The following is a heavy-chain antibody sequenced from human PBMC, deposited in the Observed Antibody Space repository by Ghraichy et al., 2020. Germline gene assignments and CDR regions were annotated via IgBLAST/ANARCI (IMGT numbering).Heavy chain of an antibody. D-gene: IGHD2-8*01. CDR2: IYYSGP. V-gene: IGHV4-59*01. J-gene: IGHJ3*02. CDR3: ARGQTNRPTDAFDI. CDR1: GVHIDRYY. Sequence: GALRLSCHVSGVHIDRYYWTWIRRPPGKGLEWLGHIYYSGPTYNPSLKSRVTVSLDFSKSLFSLTLDSVTAADTAVYYCARGQTNRPTDAFDIWGQGTVVTVSS.